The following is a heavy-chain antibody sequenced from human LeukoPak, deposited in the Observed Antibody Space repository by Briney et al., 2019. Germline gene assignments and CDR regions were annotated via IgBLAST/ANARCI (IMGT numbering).Heavy chain of an antibody. D-gene: IGHD4-23*01. J-gene: IGHJ5*02. CDR2: IGSDGRNK. CDR1: GFTFSTYG. V-gene: IGHV3-33*01. Sequence: GGSLRLSCAASGFTFSTYGMHWVRRAPGKGLEGVVAIGSDGRNKYSADSVRGRFTISRDNSKNTLDLHMNSLRTEDTAVYYCARDRAVSDNRWSLDPWGQGTLVTVSS. CDR3: ARDRAVSDNRWSLDP.